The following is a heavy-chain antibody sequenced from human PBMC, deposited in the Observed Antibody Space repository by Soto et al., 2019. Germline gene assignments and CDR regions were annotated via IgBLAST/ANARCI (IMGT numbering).Heavy chain of an antibody. CDR3: ERVPVLLWLGELGGDAFDI. V-gene: IGHV4-59*01. D-gene: IGHD3-10*01. J-gene: IGHJ3*02. Sequence: SETLSLTCTVSGGSISSYYWSWIRQPPGKGLEWIGYIYYSGSTNYNPSLKSRVTISVDTSKNQFSLKLSSVTAADTAVYYCERVPVLLWLGELGGDAFDIWAQGTMGTV. CDR2: IYYSGST. CDR1: GGSISSYY.